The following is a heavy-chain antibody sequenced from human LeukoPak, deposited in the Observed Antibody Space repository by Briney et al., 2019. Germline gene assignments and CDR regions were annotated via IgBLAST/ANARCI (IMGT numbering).Heavy chain of an antibody. CDR3: ARQALSYCGGDLHLCYFDY. CDR1: GFTFSSYA. V-gene: IGHV3-23*01. Sequence: GGSLRLSCAASGFTFSSYAMSWVRQAPGKGLEWVSAISGSGGGTYYADSVKGRFTISRDNSKNTLYLQMNSLRAEDTAVYYCARQALSYCGGDLHLCYFDYWGQGTLVTVSS. D-gene: IGHD2-21*02. J-gene: IGHJ4*02. CDR2: ISGSGGGT.